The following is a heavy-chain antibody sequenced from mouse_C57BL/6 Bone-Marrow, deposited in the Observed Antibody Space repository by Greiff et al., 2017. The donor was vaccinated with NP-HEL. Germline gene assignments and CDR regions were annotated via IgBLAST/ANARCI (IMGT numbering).Heavy chain of an antibody. CDR3: ARRGTVGGAMDY. Sequence: QVQLKESGAELARPGASVKLSCKASGYTFTSYGISWVKQRTGQGLEWIGEIYPRSGNTYYNEKFKGKATLTADKSSSTAYMELRSLTSEDSAVYVCARRGTVGGAMDYWGQGTSVTVSS. J-gene: IGHJ4*01. D-gene: IGHD1-1*01. V-gene: IGHV1-81*01. CDR2: IYPRSGNT. CDR1: GYTFTSYG.